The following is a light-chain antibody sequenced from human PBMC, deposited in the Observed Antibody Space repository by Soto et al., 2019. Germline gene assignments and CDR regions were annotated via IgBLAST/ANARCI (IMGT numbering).Light chain of an antibody. CDR2: SAS. CDR1: QAISDW. Sequence: DIQMAQSPSSVSASVGDRVTITCRASQAISDWVGWYQQKPGKAPKLLIHSASSLQHEVPPTFSGSTSRTDFTLTISGLQPENAATHYSQHADSFPYTFSRGNKL. CDR3: QHADSFPYT. J-gene: IGKJ2*01. V-gene: IGKV1-12*02.